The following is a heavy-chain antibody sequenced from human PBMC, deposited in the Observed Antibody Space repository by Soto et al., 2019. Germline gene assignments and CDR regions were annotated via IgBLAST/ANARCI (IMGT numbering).Heavy chain of an antibody. Sequence: PETLSLTCTVSGGSISGHYWIWIRQPPGEGMEWIGYIFYSGSTTYNNNPSLKSRVSISVDTSKNQFYLRLSSVTAADTAVYYCARVGSSGWSPDYWGQGTLVTVSS. CDR3: ARVGSSGWSPDY. D-gene: IGHD6-19*01. CDR2: IFYSGSTTY. V-gene: IGHV4-59*11. J-gene: IGHJ4*02. CDR1: GGSISGHY.